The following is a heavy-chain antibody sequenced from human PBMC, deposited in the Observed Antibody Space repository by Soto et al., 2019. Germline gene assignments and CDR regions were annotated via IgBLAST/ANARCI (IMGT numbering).Heavy chain of an antibody. CDR2: TIPIFGTA. Sequence: GASVKVSCKASGGTFSSYAISWVRQAPGQGLEWMGGTIPIFGTANYAQKFQGRVTITADESTSTAYMELSSLRSEDTAVYYCARGQQWYGMDVWGQGTTVTVSS. D-gene: IGHD6-19*01. J-gene: IGHJ6*02. V-gene: IGHV1-69*13. CDR1: GGTFSSYA. CDR3: ARGQQWYGMDV.